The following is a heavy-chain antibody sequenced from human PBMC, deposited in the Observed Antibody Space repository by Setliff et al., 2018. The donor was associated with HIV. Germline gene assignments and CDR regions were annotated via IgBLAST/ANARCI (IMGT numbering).Heavy chain of an antibody. CDR1: GFLFHTYW. V-gene: IGHV3-7*05. CDR3: AREREIYDSSGYEVYYFDL. CDR2: IKEDGSEK. Sequence: PGGSLRLSCAASGFLFHTYWMSWVRQAPGKGLEWVANIKEDGSEKYYVDSVKGRFTISRDNAENSLYLQMNSLTAEDTAVYFCAREREIYDSSGYEVYYFDLWGQGTLVTVSS. D-gene: IGHD3-22*01. J-gene: IGHJ4*02.